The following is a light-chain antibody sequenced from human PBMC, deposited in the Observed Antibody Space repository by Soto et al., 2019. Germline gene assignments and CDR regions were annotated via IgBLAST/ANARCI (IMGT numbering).Light chain of an antibody. CDR1: QDISYY. Sequence: DIQMTQSPSSLSASVGDRVTITCQASQDISYYLNWYQQKPGKAPKLLINDASNLETGVPSRFSGSGSGTDFTVSVSSLRPEDIATYYCQRYDKRLYTFGQGTKLEIK. V-gene: IGKV1-33*01. CDR2: DAS. CDR3: QRYDKRLYT. J-gene: IGKJ2*01.